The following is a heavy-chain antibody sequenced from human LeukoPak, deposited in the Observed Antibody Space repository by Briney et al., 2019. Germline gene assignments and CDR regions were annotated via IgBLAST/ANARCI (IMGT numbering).Heavy chain of an antibody. V-gene: IGHV1-8*01. Sequence: ASVKVYCTASGYTFTSYDINWVRQATGQGLEWMGWMNPNSGNTGYAQKFQGGVTMTRNTSISTAYMELSSLRSEDTAVYYCARDHTKLLRFLEWLRGPRFDYWGQGTLVTVSS. D-gene: IGHD3-3*01. CDR3: ARDHTKLLRFLEWLRGPRFDY. CDR1: GYTFTSYD. J-gene: IGHJ4*02. CDR2: MNPNSGNT.